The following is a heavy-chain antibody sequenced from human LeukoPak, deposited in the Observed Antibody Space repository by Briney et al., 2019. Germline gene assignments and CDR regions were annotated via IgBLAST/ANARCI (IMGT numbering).Heavy chain of an antibody. CDR3: AKAGRYFDWLLSPEYFQH. J-gene: IGHJ1*01. Sequence: RPGGSLRLSCAASGFTFSSYSMNWVRQAPGKGLEWVSYISSSSSTIYYADSVKGRFTISRDNSKNTLYLQMNSLRAEDTAVYYCAKAGRYFDWLLSPEYFQHWGQGTLVTVSS. V-gene: IGHV3-48*01. CDR1: GFTFSSYS. D-gene: IGHD3-9*01. CDR2: ISSSSSTI.